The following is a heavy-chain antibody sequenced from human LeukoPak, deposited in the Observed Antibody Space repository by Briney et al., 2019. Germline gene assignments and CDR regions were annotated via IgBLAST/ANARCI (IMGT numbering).Heavy chain of an antibody. D-gene: IGHD3-22*01. CDR3: AKDEYYYDSSGYYYDRGPFDY. CDR1: RFTFSSYA. V-gene: IGHV3-23*01. J-gene: IGHJ4*02. CDR2: ISGSGGST. Sequence: PGGSLRLSCAASRFTFSSYAMSWVRQAPGKGLEWVSAISGSGGSTYYADSVKGRFTISRDNSKNTLYLQMNSLRAEDTAVYYCAKDEYYYDSSGYYYDRGPFDYWGQGTLVTASS.